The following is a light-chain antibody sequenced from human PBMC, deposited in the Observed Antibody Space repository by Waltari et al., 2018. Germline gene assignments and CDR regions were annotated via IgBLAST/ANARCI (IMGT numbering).Light chain of an antibody. V-gene: IGLV2-14*03. CDR2: DVI. CDR3: SSFTVTDTLVV. CDR1: NSDIGAYSY. Sequence: QSALTQPASVSGSPGQSITISCTGTNSDIGAYSYVSWYQQHPGKAPKVIIFDVIFRPSGVSNRFSGSKSGNTASLTITGLQAEDEAHYYCSSFTVTDTLVVFGGGTKRTV. J-gene: IGLJ2*01.